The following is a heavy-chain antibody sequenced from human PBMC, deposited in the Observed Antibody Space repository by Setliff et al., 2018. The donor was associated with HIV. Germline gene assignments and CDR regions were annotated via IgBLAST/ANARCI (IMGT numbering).Heavy chain of an antibody. CDR2: IKEDGSEK. CDR3: ATDCAVVGGTGSLDS. V-gene: IGHV3-7*05. CDR1: GFLFHTYW. D-gene: IGHD1-26*01. J-gene: IGHJ4*02. Sequence: GGSLRLSCAASGFLFHTYWMSWVRQAPGKGLEWVANIKEDGSEKNYMDSVKGRFTISRDNAKNSLYLQMNSLRVEDTAVYYCATDCAVVGGTGSLDSWGQGTLVTVSS.